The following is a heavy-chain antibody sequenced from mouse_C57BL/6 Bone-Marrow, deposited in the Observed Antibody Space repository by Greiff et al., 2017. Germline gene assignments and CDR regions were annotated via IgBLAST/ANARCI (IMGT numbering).Heavy chain of an antibody. CDR2: IWRGGST. Sequence: QVQLKESGPGLVQPSQSLSITCTVSGFSLTSYGVHWVRQSPGKGLEWLGVIWRGGSTDYNAAFMSRLSITKDNSKSQVFFKMNSLQADDTAIYYCAKNREGDYDDGLDYWGQGTTLTVSS. CDR3: AKNREGDYDDGLDY. V-gene: IGHV2-5*01. CDR1: GFSLTSYG. J-gene: IGHJ2*01. D-gene: IGHD2-4*01.